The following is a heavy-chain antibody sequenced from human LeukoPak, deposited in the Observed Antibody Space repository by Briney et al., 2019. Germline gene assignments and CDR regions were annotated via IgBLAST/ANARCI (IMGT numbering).Heavy chain of an antibody. Sequence: SETLSLTRAVYGGSFSSYYWSWIRQPPGKGLEWIGYIYYSGSTNYNPSLKSRVTISVDTSKNQFSLKLSSVTAADTAVYYCARHAITIFGVVIITDYGMDVWGQGTTVTVSS. D-gene: IGHD3-3*01. CDR1: GGSFSSYY. V-gene: IGHV4-59*08. J-gene: IGHJ6*02. CDR3: ARHAITIFGVVIITDYGMDV. CDR2: IYYSGST.